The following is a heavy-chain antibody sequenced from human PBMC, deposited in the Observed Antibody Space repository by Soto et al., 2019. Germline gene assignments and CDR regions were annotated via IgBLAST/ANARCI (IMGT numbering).Heavy chain of an antibody. CDR3: ARYGVSGSYTSWYFDL. CDR2: IIPIFGTA. CDR1: GGTFSSYA. Sequence: QVQLVQSGAEVKKPGSSVKVSCKASGGTFSSYAISWVRQAPGQGLEWMGGIIPIFGTANYAQKFQGRVKITADESTSTAYMELSSLRSEDTAVYYCARYGVSGSYTSWYFDLWGRGTLVTVSS. J-gene: IGHJ2*01. V-gene: IGHV1-69*12. D-gene: IGHD1-26*01.